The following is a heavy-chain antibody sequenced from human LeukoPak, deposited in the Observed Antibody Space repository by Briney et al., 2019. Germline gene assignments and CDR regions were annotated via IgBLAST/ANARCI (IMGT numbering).Heavy chain of an antibody. CDR1: GFTFSSYW. CDR2: ISGSGGST. V-gene: IGHV3-23*01. J-gene: IGHJ6*03. Sequence: GGSLRLSCAASGFTFSSYWMSWVRQAPGKGLEWVSAISGSGGSTYYADSVKGRFTISRDNSKNTLYLQMNSLRAEDTAVYYCAKAVAVAGFYMDVWGKGTTVTVSS. CDR3: AKAVAVAGFYMDV. D-gene: IGHD6-19*01.